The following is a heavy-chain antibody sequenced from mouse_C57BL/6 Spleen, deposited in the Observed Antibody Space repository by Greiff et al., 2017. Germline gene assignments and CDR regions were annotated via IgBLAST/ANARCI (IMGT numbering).Heavy chain of an antibody. V-gene: IGHV1-61*01. CDR3: ARWHYSNYPWYFDV. CDR2: IYPSASET. Sequence: QVQLQQPGAELVRPGSSVKLSCKASGYTFTSYWMDWVKQRPGQGLEWIGNIYPSASETHYNQKFKDKATLTVDKSSSTAYMQLSSLTSEDSAVYYCARWHYSNYPWYFDVWGTGTTVTVSS. J-gene: IGHJ1*03. CDR1: GYTFTSYW. D-gene: IGHD2-5*01.